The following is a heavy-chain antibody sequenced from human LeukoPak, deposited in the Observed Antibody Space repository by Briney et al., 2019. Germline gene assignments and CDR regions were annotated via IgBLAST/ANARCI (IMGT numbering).Heavy chain of an antibody. Sequence: SGTLSLTCAVYGGSFSGYYWSWIRQPPGKGLEWIGEINHSGSTNYNPSLKSRVTISVDTSKNQFSLKLSSVTAADTAVYYCARGLGRYNWNVNYYYGMDVWGQGTTVTVSS. J-gene: IGHJ6*02. V-gene: IGHV4-34*01. CDR3: ARGLGRYNWNVNYYYGMDV. CDR2: INHSGST. D-gene: IGHD1-1*01. CDR1: GGSFSGYY.